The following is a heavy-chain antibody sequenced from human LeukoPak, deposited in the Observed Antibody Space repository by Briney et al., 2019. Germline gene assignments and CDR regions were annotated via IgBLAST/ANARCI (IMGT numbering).Heavy chain of an antibody. J-gene: IGHJ4*01. CDR3: ARDSSGSYGY. CDR2: IYTSGST. D-gene: IGHD1-26*01. V-gene: IGHV4-61*09. Sequence: SETLSLTCTVSGGSISSGSYYWSWIRQPAGKGLEWIGHIYTSGSTYYNPSLKSRVTISVDTSKNHFSLKLSSVTAADTAVYYCARDSSGSYGYWGHGTLVTVSS. CDR1: GGSISSGSYY.